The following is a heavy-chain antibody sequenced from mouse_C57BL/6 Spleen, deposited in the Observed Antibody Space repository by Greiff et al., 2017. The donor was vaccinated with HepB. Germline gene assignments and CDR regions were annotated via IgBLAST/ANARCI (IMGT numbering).Heavy chain of an antibody. CDR1: GYTFTSYW. Sequence: QVQLQQSGAELVRPGSSVKLSCKASGYTFTSYWMHWVKQRPIQGLEWIGNIDPSDSETHYNQKFKDKATLTVDKSSSTAYMQLSSLTSEDSAVYYCARHDYDYDTGFAYWGQGTLVTVSA. V-gene: IGHV1-52*01. CDR3: ARHDYDYDTGFAY. D-gene: IGHD2-4*01. CDR2: IDPSDSET. J-gene: IGHJ3*01.